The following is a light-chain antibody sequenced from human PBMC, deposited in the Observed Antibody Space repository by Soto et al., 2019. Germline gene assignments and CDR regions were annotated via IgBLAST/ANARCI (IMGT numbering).Light chain of an antibody. CDR3: QQSYSTPCT. CDR2: AAS. CDR1: QSTSSY. Sequence: DIQMTQSPSSLSASVGDRVTITCRASQSTSSYLNWYQQKPGKAPKLLIYAASSLQSGVPSRFSGSGSGTDFTLTISSLQPEDFETYYCQQSYSTPCTFGPGTKVDIK. V-gene: IGKV1-39*01. J-gene: IGKJ3*01.